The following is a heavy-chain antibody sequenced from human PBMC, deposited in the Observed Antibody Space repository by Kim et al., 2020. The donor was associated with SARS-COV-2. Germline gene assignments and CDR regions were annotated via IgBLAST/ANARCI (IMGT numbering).Heavy chain of an antibody. Sequence: GGSLRLSCAASGFTFSSYAMSWVRQAPGKGLEWVSTISGSGGSTYYAASVKGRFVISRDNSKNTLYLQMSSLRAEDTALYYCARKDETINNFDHWGQGNLVTVSS. D-gene: IGHD1-7*01. CDR3: ARKDETINNFDH. CDR1: GFTFSSYA. V-gene: IGHV3-23*01. CDR2: ISGSGGST. J-gene: IGHJ4*02.